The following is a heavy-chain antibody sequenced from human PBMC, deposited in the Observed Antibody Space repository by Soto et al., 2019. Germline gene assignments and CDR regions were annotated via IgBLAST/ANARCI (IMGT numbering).Heavy chain of an antibody. J-gene: IGHJ5*02. D-gene: IGHD2-2*03. CDR3: ANMDIVLVPAAAGSHWFDP. CDR2: ISYDGSNK. V-gene: IGHV3-30*18. Sequence: QVQLVESGGGVVQPGRSLRLSCAASGFTFSSYGMHWVRQAPGKGLEWVAVISYDGSNKYYADSVKGRFTISRDNSKNTLYLQMNSLRAEDTAVYYCANMDIVLVPAAAGSHWFDPWGQGTLVTVSS. CDR1: GFTFSSYG.